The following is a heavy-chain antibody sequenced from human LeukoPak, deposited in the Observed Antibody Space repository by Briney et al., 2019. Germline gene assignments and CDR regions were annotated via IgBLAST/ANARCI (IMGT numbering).Heavy chain of an antibody. CDR1: GFTFSTYS. D-gene: IGHD1-14*01. CDR3: AREVTTGHYYFDY. V-gene: IGHV3-21*01. J-gene: IGHJ4*02. CDR2: ISSSSSHI. Sequence: GGSLRLSCAASGFTFSTYSMNWVRQAPGTGLEWVSSISSSSSHIYYADSVKGRFTISRDNAKNSLYLQMNSLRAEDTAVYYCAREVTTGHYYFDYWGQGTLVTVSA.